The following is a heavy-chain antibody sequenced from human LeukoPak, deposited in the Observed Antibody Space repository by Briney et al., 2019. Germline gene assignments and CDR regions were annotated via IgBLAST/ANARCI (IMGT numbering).Heavy chain of an antibody. CDR3: ARGVSMVRGVFPDYFDY. Sequence: SVKVSCKASGGTFSSYAISWVRQAPGQGLEWTGRIIPILGIANYAQKFQGRVTITADKSTSTAYMELSSLRSEDTAVYYCARGVSMVRGVFPDYFDYWGQGTLVTVSS. J-gene: IGHJ4*02. CDR2: IIPILGIA. V-gene: IGHV1-69*04. CDR1: GGTFSSYA. D-gene: IGHD3-10*01.